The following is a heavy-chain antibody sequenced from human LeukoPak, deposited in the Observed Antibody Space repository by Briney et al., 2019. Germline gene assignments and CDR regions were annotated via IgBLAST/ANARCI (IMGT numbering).Heavy chain of an antibody. CDR2: ISYDGRNI. J-gene: IGHJ4*02. V-gene: IGHV3-30*18. CDR1: GFTFNNYG. CDR3: AKGPLRGTAAAIDY. D-gene: IGHD2-2*01. Sequence: GGSLRLSCAASGFTFNNYGMHWVRQAPGKGLEWVAVISYDGRNIHYPDSVKGRFTVSRDISTDTLWLQMDSLRTEDTAVYYCAKGPLRGTAAAIDYWGQGTLVTVSS.